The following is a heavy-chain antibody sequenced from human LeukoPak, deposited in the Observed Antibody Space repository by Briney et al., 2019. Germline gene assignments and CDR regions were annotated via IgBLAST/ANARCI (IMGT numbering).Heavy chain of an antibody. D-gene: IGHD3-10*01. Sequence: ASVKVSCKASGYTFTSYDINWVRQATGQGLEWMGWINPNSGGTNYAQKFQGRVTMTRDTSISTAYMELSRLRSDDTAVYYCARYYIEGRCFDYWGQGTLVTVSS. J-gene: IGHJ4*02. CDR2: INPNSGGT. CDR3: ARYYIEGRCFDY. V-gene: IGHV1-2*02. CDR1: GYTFTSYD.